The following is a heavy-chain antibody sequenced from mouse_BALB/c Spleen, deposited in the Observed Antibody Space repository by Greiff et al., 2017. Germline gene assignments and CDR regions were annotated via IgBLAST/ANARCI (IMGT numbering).Heavy chain of an antibody. V-gene: IGHV3-6*02. J-gene: IGHJ3*01. CDR3: AREGIATRLFAY. Sequence: EVKLQESGPGLVKPSQSLSLTCSVTGYSITSGYYWNWIRQFPGNKLEWMGYISYDGSNNYNPSLKNRISITRDTSKNQFFLKLNSVTTEDTATYYCAREGIATRLFAYWGQGTLVTVSA. CDR2: ISYDGSN. CDR1: GYSITSGYY.